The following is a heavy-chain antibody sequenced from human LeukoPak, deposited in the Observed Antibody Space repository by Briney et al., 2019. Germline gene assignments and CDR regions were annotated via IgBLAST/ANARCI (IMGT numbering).Heavy chain of an antibody. CDR1: GITFSSYG. V-gene: IGHV3-7*01. CDR3: ARHWGSSGWTFYYYYMDV. D-gene: IGHD6-19*01. J-gene: IGHJ6*03. Sequence: GGSLRLSCAASGITFSSYGMSWVRQAPGKGLEWVANIKQDGSEKYYVDSVKGRFTISRDNAKNSLYLQMNSLRAEDTAVYYCARHWGSSGWTFYYYYMDVWGKGTTVTISS. CDR2: IKQDGSEK.